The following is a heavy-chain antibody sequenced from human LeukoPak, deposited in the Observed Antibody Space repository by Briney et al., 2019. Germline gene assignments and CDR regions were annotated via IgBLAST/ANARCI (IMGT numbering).Heavy chain of an antibody. Sequence: GGSLRLSCAASGFTFSSYAMSWVRQAPGRGLEWVSAISGSGGSTYYADSVKGRFTISRDNSKNTLYLQMNSLRAEDTAVYYCAKDRGYCSSTSCIYYYYGMDVWGQGTTVTVSS. D-gene: IGHD2-2*01. CDR2: ISGSGGST. V-gene: IGHV3-23*01. CDR1: GFTFSSYA. CDR3: AKDRGYCSSTSCIYYYYGMDV. J-gene: IGHJ6*02.